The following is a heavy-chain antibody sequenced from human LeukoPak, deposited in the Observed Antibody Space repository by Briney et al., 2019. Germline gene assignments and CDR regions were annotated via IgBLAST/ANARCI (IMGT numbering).Heavy chain of an antibody. V-gene: IGHV4-34*01. CDR2: INHSGST. CDR3: ARAIGKDQGQWLV. D-gene: IGHD6-19*01. Sequence: GSLRLSCAASGFTFSSYTMSWIRQPPGKGLEWIGEINHSGSTNYNPSLKSRVTISVDTSKNQFSLKLSSVTAADTAVYYCARAIGKDQGQWLVWGQGTLVTVSS. J-gene: IGHJ4*02. CDR1: GFTFSSYT.